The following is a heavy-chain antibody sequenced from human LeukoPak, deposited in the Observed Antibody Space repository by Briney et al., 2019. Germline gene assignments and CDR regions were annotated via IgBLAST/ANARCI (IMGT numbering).Heavy chain of an antibody. CDR3: ARSYCGGDCSSGYSDY. CDR2: IIPIFGTA. Sequence: SVKVSCKASGYTFTGYYMHWVRQAPGQGLEWMGGIIPIFGTANYAQKFQGRVTITADESTSTAYMELSSLRSEDTAVYYCARSYCGGDCSSGYSDYWGQGTLVTVPS. CDR1: GYTFTGYY. V-gene: IGHV1-69*13. D-gene: IGHD2-21*02. J-gene: IGHJ4*02.